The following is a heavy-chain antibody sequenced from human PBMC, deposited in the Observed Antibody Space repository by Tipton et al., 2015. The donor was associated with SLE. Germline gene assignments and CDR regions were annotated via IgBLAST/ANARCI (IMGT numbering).Heavy chain of an antibody. CDR2: INHSGST. CDR1: GGSFSGYY. J-gene: IGHJ4*02. V-gene: IGHV4-34*01. CDR3: ARCGGARDY. Sequence: TLSLTCAVYGGSFSGYYWSWIRQPPGKGLEWIGEINHSGSTNYNPSLKSRVTISVDTSKNQFSLKLSSVTAADTAVYYCARCGGARDYWGQGTLVTASS. D-gene: IGHD3-16*01.